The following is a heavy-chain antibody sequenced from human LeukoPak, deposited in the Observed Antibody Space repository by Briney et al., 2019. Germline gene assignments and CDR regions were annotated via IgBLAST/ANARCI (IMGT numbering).Heavy chain of an antibody. Sequence: ASVKVSCKASGYTFTGYYMHWVRQAPGQGLEWMGWISAYNGNTNYAQKLQGRVTMTTDTSTSTAYMELRSLRSDDTAVYYCARQYSSSWYDAYWGQGTLVTVSS. CDR2: ISAYNGNT. J-gene: IGHJ4*02. CDR1: GYTFTGYY. V-gene: IGHV1-18*04. CDR3: ARQYSSSWYDAY. D-gene: IGHD6-13*01.